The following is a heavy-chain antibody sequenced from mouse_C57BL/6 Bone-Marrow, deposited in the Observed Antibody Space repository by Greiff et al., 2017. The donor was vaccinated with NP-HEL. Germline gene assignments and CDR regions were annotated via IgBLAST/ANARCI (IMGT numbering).Heavy chain of an antibody. V-gene: IGHV1-80*01. Sequence: QVQLKQSGAELVKPGASVKISCKASGYEFSNYWMNWVKQRPGKGLEWIGQIYPGDGGTKYNGKFKDKATLTVDKSSSTAYMQLSRLPSAVAAVYICAREAYGGQGPLVTVSA. J-gene: IGHJ3*01. CDR1: GYEFSNYW. CDR2: IYPGDGGT. CDR3: AREAY.